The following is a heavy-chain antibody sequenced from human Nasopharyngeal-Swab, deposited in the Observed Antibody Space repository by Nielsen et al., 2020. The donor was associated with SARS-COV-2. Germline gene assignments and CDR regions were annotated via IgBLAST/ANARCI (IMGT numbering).Heavy chain of an antibody. CDR2: VYYSGNT. V-gene: IGHV4-61*01. D-gene: IGHD2-2*01. CDR1: GASVSSASYY. CDR3: ARDRAAALRDYYYNMDV. J-gene: IGHJ6*02. Sequence: SETLSLTCTVSGASVSSASYYWSWIRQSPRRGLEWIGYVYYSGNTNYNPSLKSRLTMSVDTSKNQFSLNLSSVTAADTAVYYCARDRAAALRDYYYNMDVWGQGTTVTVSS.